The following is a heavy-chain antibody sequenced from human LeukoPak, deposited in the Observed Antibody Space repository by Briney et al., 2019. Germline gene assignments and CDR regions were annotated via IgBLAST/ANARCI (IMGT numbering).Heavy chain of an antibody. Sequence: SQTLSLTCTVSGGSISSGDYYWSWTRQPPGKGLEWIGYIYYSGSTYYNPSLKSRVTISVDTSKNQFSLKLSSVTAADTAVYYCARGGCSGGSCYPFLDAFDIWGQGTMVTVSS. CDR1: GGSISSGDYY. CDR2: IYYSGST. V-gene: IGHV4-30-4*08. J-gene: IGHJ3*02. D-gene: IGHD2-15*01. CDR3: ARGGCSGGSCYPFLDAFDI.